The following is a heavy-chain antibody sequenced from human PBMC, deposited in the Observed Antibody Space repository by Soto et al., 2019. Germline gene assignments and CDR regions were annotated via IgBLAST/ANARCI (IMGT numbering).Heavy chain of an antibody. Sequence: ASVKVSCKASGYTFTGYYMHWVRQAPGQGLEWMGWINPNSGGTNYAQKFQGWVTMTRDTSISTAYMELSRLRSDDTAVYYCAREGYDYVWGSYRTHRPKDNAFDFWGQGTMVTVSS. J-gene: IGHJ3*01. CDR3: AREGYDYVWGSYRTHRPKDNAFDF. CDR1: GYTFTGYY. D-gene: IGHD3-16*02. V-gene: IGHV1-2*04. CDR2: INPNSGGT.